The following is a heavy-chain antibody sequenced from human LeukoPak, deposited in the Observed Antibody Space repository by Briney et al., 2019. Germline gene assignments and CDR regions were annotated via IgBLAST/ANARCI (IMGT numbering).Heavy chain of an antibody. Sequence: SETLSLTCTVSGGSISSGDYYWSWIRQPPGKGLEWIGYIYYSGSTYYNPSLKSRVTISVDTSKNQFSLKLSSVTAADTAAYYCARLYYYDSSGYTALYYFDYWGQGTLVTVSS. D-gene: IGHD3-22*01. CDR3: ARLYYYDSSGYTALYYFDY. V-gene: IGHV4-30-4*01. CDR2: IYYSGST. J-gene: IGHJ4*02. CDR1: GGSISSGDYY.